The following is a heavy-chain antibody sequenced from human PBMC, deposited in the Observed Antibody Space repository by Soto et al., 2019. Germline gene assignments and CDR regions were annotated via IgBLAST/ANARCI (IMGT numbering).Heavy chain of an antibody. V-gene: IGHV5-51*01. CDR2: IYPDDSDT. Sequence: LGESLKISCKGSGFSFTTYWIAWVRQMPGKGLEWMGIIYPDDSDTRYSPSFQGQVTISADKSTGTAYLQRSSLKASDTAMYYCARALLGSSWYADFDYWGQGTLVTVSS. CDR1: GFSFTTYW. D-gene: IGHD6-13*01. J-gene: IGHJ4*02. CDR3: ARALLGSSWYADFDY.